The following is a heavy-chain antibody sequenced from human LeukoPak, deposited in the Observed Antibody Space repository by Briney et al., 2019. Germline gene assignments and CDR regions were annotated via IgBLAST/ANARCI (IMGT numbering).Heavy chain of an antibody. CDR3: AILPEDYYDNSGDLFDY. CDR1: GYTFTSYG. D-gene: IGHD3-22*01. J-gene: IGHJ4*02. CDR2: ISAYNGNT. V-gene: IGHV1-18*01. Sequence: ASVKVSCKASGYTFTSYGISWVRQAPGQGLEWMGWISAYNGNTNYAQKLQGRVTMTTDTSTSTAYMELRSLRSDDTAVYYCAILPEDYYDNSGDLFDYWGQGTLVTVSS.